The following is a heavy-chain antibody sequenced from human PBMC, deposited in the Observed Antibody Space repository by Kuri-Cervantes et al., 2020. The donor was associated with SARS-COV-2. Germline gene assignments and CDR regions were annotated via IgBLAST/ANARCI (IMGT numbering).Heavy chain of an antibody. V-gene: IGHV3-74*01. CDR2: INSDGGST. CDR1: GFTFSSYW. D-gene: IGHD1-1*01. Sequence: GESLKISCAASGFTFSSYWMHWVRQAPGKGLVWVSRINSDGGSTSYADSVKGRFTLSRDNAKNMLFLQMNSLRAEDTAVYYCVRDGDHWNFDYWGQGTLVNVAS. J-gene: IGHJ4*02. CDR3: VRDGDHWNFDY.